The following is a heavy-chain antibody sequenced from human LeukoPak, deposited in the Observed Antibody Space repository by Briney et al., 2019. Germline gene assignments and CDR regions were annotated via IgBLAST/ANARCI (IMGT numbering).Heavy chain of an antibody. CDR1: GFTFSSYE. CDR3: AGPSSSWYYMDV. V-gene: IGHV3-48*03. D-gene: IGHD6-13*01. J-gene: IGHJ6*03. CDR2: ISSSGSTI. Sequence: GGSLRLSCAASGFTFSSYEMNWVRQAPGKGLEWVSYISSSGSTIYYADSVKGRFTVSRDNAKNSLYLQMNSQRAEDTAVYYCAGPSSSWYYMDVWGKGTTVTISS.